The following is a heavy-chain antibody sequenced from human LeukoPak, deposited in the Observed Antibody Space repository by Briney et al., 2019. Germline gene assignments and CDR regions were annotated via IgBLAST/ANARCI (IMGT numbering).Heavy chain of an antibody. Sequence: SETLSLTCTVSGGSISNYYWSWIRQAPGKGLEWIGHFSYSGYTNYNPSLNSRVTISVDTSKNQFSLKLSSVTAADTAVYYCARLYVVEYTYGYVAFDIWGQGTMVTVSA. V-gene: IGHV4-59*08. CDR3: ARLYVVEYTYGYVAFDI. CDR1: GGSISNYY. CDR2: FSYSGYT. D-gene: IGHD5-18*01. J-gene: IGHJ3*02.